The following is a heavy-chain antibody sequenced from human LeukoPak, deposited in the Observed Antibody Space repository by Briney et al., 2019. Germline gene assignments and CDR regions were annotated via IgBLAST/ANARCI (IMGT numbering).Heavy chain of an antibody. Sequence: SETLSLTCTVSGGSISSGSYYWSWIRQPAGKGLEWIGRIYTSGSTNYNPSLKSRVTISVDTSKNQFSLKLSSVTAADTAVYYCARAFPRWFDPWGQGTLVTVSS. CDR1: GGSISSGSYY. CDR2: IYTSGST. J-gene: IGHJ5*02. CDR3: ARAFPRWFDP. V-gene: IGHV4-61*02.